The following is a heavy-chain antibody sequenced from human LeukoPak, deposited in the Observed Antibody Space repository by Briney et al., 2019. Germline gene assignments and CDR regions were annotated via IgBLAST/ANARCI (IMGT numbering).Heavy chain of an antibody. V-gene: IGHV1-69*13. J-gene: IGHJ4*02. CDR1: GYTFTSYG. Sequence: SVKVSCKASGYTFTSYGISWVRQAPGQGLEWMGGVIPIFGTANYAQKFQGRVTITADESTSTAYMELSSLRSEDTAVYYCARDIAEGGYWGQGTLVTVSS. CDR2: VIPIFGTA. D-gene: IGHD6-13*01. CDR3: ARDIAEGGY.